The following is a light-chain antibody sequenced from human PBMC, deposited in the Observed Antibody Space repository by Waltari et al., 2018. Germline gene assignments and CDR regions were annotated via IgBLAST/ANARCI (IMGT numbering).Light chain of an antibody. CDR2: DAS. V-gene: IGKV3-11*01. Sequence: EIVLTQSPATLSLSPGERATLSCRASQSVSSYLAWYQQKPGQAPRLLIYDASNRATGIPARFSGSGSGTDFTFTISSLEPEDFAVYYCQQRSNWPSTTFGQGTKVEIK. CDR1: QSVSSY. CDR3: QQRSNWPSTT. J-gene: IGKJ1*01.